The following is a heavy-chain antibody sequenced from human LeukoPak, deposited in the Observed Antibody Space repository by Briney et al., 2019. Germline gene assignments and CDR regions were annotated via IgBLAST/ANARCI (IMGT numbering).Heavy chain of an antibody. D-gene: IGHD4-23*01. J-gene: IGHJ4*02. CDR2: IASDGSST. CDR1: GFTFSSYW. V-gene: IGHV3-74*01. CDR3: ARGRPHGNDY. Sequence: GGSLRLSCAASGFTFSSYWMNWVRQAPGKGLVWVSRIASDGSSTTYADSVKGRFSISRDNAKNTLYLQMNSLRVEDTAVYYCARGRPHGNDYWGRGTLVTVSS.